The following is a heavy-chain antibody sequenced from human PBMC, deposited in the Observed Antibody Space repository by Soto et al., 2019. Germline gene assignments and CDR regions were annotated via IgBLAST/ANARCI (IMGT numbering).Heavy chain of an antibody. CDR1: GFTFDDYG. J-gene: IGHJ4*02. CDR3: AKVFIAVAGSRDY. D-gene: IGHD6-19*01. V-gene: IGHV3-20*04. Sequence: GGSLRLSCAASGFTFDDYGMSWVRQAPGKGLEWVSGINWNGGSTGYADSVKGRFTISRDNAKNSLYLQMTSLRAEDTAVYYCAKVFIAVAGSRDYWGQGTLVTVSS. CDR2: INWNGGST.